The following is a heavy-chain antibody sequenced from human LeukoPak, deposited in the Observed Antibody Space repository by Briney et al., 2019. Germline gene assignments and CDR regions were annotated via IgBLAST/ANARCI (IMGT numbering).Heavy chain of an antibody. J-gene: IGHJ3*02. CDR3: ASQRDYYGSGSYRAPGAFDI. Sequence: SETLSLTCTVSGGSISSSSYYWGWIRQPPGKGLEWIGSIYYSGSTYYHPSLKSRVTISVDTSKNQFSLKLSSVTAADTAVYYCASQRDYYGSGSYRAPGAFDIWGQGTMVTVSS. CDR1: GGSISSSSYY. CDR2: IYYSGST. V-gene: IGHV4-39*01. D-gene: IGHD3-10*01.